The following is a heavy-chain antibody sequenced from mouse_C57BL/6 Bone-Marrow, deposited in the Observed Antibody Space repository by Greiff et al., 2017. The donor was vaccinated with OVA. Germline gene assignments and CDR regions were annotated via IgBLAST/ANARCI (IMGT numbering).Heavy chain of an antibody. CDR2: IYPGDGDT. V-gene: IGHV1-80*01. CDR1: GYAFSSYW. CDR3: ARWVYYGYFDY. J-gene: IGHJ2*01. D-gene: IGHD2-1*01. Sequence: QVQLQQSGAELVKPGASVKISCKASGYAFSSYWMNWVKQRPGKGLEWIGQIYPGDGDTNYNGKFKGKATLTADKSSSTAYMQLSSLTSEDSAVYFCARWVYYGYFDYWGQGTTLTVSS.